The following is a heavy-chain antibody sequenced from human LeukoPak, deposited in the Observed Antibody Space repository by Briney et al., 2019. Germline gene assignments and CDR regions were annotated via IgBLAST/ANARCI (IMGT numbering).Heavy chain of an antibody. V-gene: IGHV3-23*01. CDR3: AKNQGQWLVPVDY. J-gene: IGHJ4*02. CDR2: MSGSGGST. CDR1: GFTFSNYA. D-gene: IGHD6-19*01. Sequence: TGGSLRLSCAASGFTFSNYAMSCVRQAPGKGLEWVSSMSGSGGSTYYADSVKGRFTISRDNSKNTLYLQMNNLRAEDTALYYCAKNQGQWLVPVDYWGQGTLVTVSS.